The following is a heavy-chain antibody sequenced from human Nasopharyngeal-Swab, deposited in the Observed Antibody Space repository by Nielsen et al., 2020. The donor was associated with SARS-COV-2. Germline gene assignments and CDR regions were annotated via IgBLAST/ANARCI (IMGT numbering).Heavy chain of an antibody. CDR1: GFTFSSCS. CDR3: ARKFSSGWPFDY. V-gene: IGHV3-48*01. Sequence: GGSLRLSCAASGFTFSSCSMNWVRQAPGKGLEWVSYISSRSSNIYYADSVKGRFTISRDNAKNSLYLQMNSLRAEDTAVYYCARKFSSGWPFDYWGQGTLLTVSS. J-gene: IGHJ4*02. D-gene: IGHD6-19*01. CDR2: ISSRSSNI.